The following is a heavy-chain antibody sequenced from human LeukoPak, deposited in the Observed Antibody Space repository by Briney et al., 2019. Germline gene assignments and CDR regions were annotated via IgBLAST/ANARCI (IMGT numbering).Heavy chain of an antibody. D-gene: IGHD4-23*01. J-gene: IGHJ4*02. CDR1: GYTFTSYG. Sequence: GASVKVPCKASGYTFTSYGISWVRQAPGQGLEWMGWISAYNGNTNYAQKLQGRVTMTTDTSTSTAYMELRSLRSDDTAVYYCARDANLNLDYGGNPASDYWGQGTLVTVSS. V-gene: IGHV1-18*01. CDR2: ISAYNGNT. CDR3: ARDANLNLDYGGNPASDY.